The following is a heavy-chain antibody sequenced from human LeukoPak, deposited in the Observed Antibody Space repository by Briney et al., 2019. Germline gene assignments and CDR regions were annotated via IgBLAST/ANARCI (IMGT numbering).Heavy chain of an antibody. Sequence: PSETLSLTCTVSGGSISSHYWSWIRQPAGKGLEWIGRIYTSGSTNYNASLKSRVSMSVDTSKNQFSLKLSSVTAADTAVLYCARENSGSYREFDYWGQGTLVTVSS. J-gene: IGHJ4*02. V-gene: IGHV4-4*07. D-gene: IGHD1-26*01. CDR1: GGSISSHY. CDR2: IYTSGST. CDR3: ARENSGSYREFDY.